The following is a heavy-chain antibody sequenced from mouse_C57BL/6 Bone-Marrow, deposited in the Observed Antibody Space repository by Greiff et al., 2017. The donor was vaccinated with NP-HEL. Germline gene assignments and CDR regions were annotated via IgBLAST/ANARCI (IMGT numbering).Heavy chain of an antibody. CDR3: ARHLDGYYYFDY. CDR1: GFTFSSYG. J-gene: IGHJ2*01. D-gene: IGHD2-3*01. V-gene: IGHV5-6*02. CDR2: ISSGGSYT. Sequence: EVKLEESGGDLVKPGGSLKLSCAASGFTFSSYGMSWVRQTPDKRLEWVATISSGGSYTSYPDSVKGRFTISRDNAKNTLYLQMSSLKSEDTAMYYCARHLDGYYYFDYWGQGTTLTVSS.